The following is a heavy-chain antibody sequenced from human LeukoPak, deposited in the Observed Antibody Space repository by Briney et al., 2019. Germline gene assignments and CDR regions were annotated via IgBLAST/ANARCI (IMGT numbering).Heavy chain of an antibody. D-gene: IGHD6-6*01. CDR3: ARGMGSSSILGFDY. CDR2: IIPIFGTA. V-gene: IGHV1-69*05. J-gene: IGHJ4*02. CDR1: GGTFSSYA. Sequence: ASVKVSCKASGGTFSSYAISWVRQAPGQGLEWMGGIIPIFGTANYAQKFQGRVTITTDESTSTAYMELSSLRSEDTAVYYCARGMGSSSILGFDYWGQGTLVTVSS.